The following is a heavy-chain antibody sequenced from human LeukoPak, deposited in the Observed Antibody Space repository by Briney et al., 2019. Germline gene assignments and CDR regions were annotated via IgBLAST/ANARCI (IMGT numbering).Heavy chain of an antibody. D-gene: IGHD5-18*01. J-gene: IGHJ4*02. Sequence: SETLSLTCTVSGGSINSGAYYWSWVRQHPGRGLEWIGYIYYSGSTYYNPSLKSRVFISEDTSKNQFSLRLSSVTAADTAVYYCARVGSAMAFDYWGQGTPVTVSS. CDR1: GGSINSGAYY. CDR3: ARVGSAMAFDY. V-gene: IGHV4-31*03. CDR2: IYYSGST.